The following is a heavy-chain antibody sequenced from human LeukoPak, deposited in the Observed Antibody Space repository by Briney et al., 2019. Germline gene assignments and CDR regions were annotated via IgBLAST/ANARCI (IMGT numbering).Heavy chain of an antibody. V-gene: IGHV1-2*02. CDR1: GYTFTGYY. D-gene: IGHD3-10*01. CDR3: ARAMVRGQNWFDP. J-gene: IGHJ5*02. Sequence: VASVKVSCKASGYTFTGYYMHWVRPAPGQGLEWMGWINPNSGGTNYAQKFQGRVTMTRDTSISTAYMELSRLRSDDTAVYYCARAMVRGQNWFDPWGQGTLVTVSS. CDR2: INPNSGGT.